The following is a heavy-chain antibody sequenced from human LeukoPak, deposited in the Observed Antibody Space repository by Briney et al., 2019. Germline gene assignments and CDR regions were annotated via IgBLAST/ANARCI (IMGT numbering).Heavy chain of an antibody. CDR1: GYTFTDYY. Sequence: ASVKVSCKASGYTFTDYYIHWIRQAPGQGLQWVGWINPNTGGTNYAQKFQGRVTITRDTSITTVYMELSRLKSDDTAVYYCARDSPNCSGGSCYASYYFDYWGQGTLVTVSS. D-gene: IGHD2-15*01. V-gene: IGHV1-2*02. CDR2: INPNTGGT. CDR3: ARDSPNCSGGSCYASYYFDY. J-gene: IGHJ4*02.